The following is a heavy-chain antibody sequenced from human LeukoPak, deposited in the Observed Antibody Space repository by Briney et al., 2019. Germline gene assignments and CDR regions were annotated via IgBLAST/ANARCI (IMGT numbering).Heavy chain of an antibody. CDR3: ARDFYMVRGVIGPD. CDR1: GFTFDDYG. Sequence: GGSLRLSCAASGFTFDDYGMSWVRQAPGKGLEWVSGINWNGGSTGYADSVKGRFTISRDNAKNSLYLQMNSLRAEDTAVYYCARDFYMVRGVIGPDWGQGTLVTVSS. V-gene: IGHV3-20*04. CDR2: INWNGGST. J-gene: IGHJ4*02. D-gene: IGHD3-10*01.